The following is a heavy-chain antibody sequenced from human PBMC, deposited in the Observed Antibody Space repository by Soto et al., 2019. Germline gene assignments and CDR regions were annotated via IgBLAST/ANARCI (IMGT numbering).Heavy chain of an antibody. CDR1: GGSISSGGYY. Sequence: QVQLQESGPGLVKPSQTLSLTCTVSGGSISSGGYYWSWIRQHPGKGLEWIGYIYYSGSTYYNPSLKSRVTISVDTSKNQFSLKLSSVTAADTAVYYCARGHNRDCGDLKSSFLPFDNWFDPWGQGTLVTVSS. J-gene: IGHJ5*02. CDR3: ARGHNRDCGDLKSSFLPFDNWFDP. D-gene: IGHD4-17*01. CDR2: IYYSGST. V-gene: IGHV4-31*03.